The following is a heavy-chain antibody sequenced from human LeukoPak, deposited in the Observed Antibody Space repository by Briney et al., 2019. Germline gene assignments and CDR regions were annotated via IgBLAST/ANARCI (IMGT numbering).Heavy chain of an antibody. J-gene: IGHJ6*02. CDR1: GFTFSSYA. CDR3: VRDDAGTDHYYYGMDV. V-gene: IGHV3-48*02. CDR2: ISSGGSTI. Sequence: PGGSLRLSCAASGFTFSSYAMNWVRQAPGKGLEWISYISSGGSTIYYADSVKGRFTISRDNAKNSLYLQMNSLRDEDAAVYYCVRDDAGTDHYYYGMDVWGQGTTVTVSS. D-gene: IGHD1-14*01.